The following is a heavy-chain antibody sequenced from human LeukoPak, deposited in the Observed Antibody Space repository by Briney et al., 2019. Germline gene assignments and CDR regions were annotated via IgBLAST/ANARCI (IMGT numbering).Heavy chain of an antibody. Sequence: SETLSLTCTVSGGSISSSSYYWGWIRQPPGKGLEWIGSIYYSGSTYYNPSLKSRVTISVDTSKNQFSLKLSSVTAADTAVYYCARHRATSGFSGRYLVDEYYYYGMDVWGQGTTVTVSS. D-gene: IGHD6-19*01. CDR2: IYYSGST. J-gene: IGHJ6*02. CDR1: GGSISSSSYY. CDR3: ARHRATSGFSGRYLVDEYYYYGMDV. V-gene: IGHV4-39*01.